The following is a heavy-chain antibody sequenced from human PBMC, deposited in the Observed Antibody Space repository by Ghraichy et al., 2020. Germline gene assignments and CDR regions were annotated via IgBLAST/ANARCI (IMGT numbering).Heavy chain of an antibody. V-gene: IGHV1-18*01. CDR1: GYTFTSYG. Sequence: ASVKVSCKASGYTFTSYGISWVRQAPGQGLEWMGWISAYNGNTNYAQKLQGRVTMTTDTSTSTAYMELRSLRSDDTAVYYCAREYSSGPDYYYYYMDVWGKGTTVTVSS. D-gene: IGHD6-19*01. CDR3: AREYSSGPDYYYYYMDV. CDR2: ISAYNGNT. J-gene: IGHJ6*03.